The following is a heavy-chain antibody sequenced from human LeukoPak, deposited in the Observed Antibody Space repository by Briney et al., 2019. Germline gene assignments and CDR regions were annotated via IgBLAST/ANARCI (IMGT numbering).Heavy chain of an antibody. CDR1: GYTFTSYG. V-gene: IGHV1-18*01. Sequence: GASVKVSCKASGYTFTSYGISWVRQAPGQGLEWMGWISAYNGNTNYAQKLQGRVTMTTDTSTSTAYMELRSLRSDDTAVYYCARDFPSIRGYSNGKGMDVWGQGTTVTVSS. CDR3: ARDFPSIRGYSNGKGMDV. CDR2: ISAYNGNT. J-gene: IGHJ6*02. D-gene: IGHD5-18*01.